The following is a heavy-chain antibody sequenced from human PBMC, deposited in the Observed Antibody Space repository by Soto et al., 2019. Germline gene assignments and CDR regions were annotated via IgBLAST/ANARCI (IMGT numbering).Heavy chain of an antibody. D-gene: IGHD3-10*01. CDR1: GYTFTSYY. V-gene: IGHV1-3*01. Sequence: GASVKVSCKASGYTFTSYYMHWVRQAPGQRLEWMGWINAGNGNTKYSQKFQGRVTITRDTSASTAYMELSSLRSEDTAVYYCARATMVRGPEGYYYYMDVWGKGTTVTVSS. CDR2: INAGNGNT. J-gene: IGHJ6*03. CDR3: ARATMVRGPEGYYYYMDV.